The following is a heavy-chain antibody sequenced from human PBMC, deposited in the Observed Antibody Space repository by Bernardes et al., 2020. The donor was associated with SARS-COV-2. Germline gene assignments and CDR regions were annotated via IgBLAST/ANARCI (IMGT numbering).Heavy chain of an antibody. CDR2: ISYDGSNK. CDR3: AKGVDVDTAMVTRYYYYGMDV. CDR1: GFTFSSYG. D-gene: IGHD5-18*01. Sequence: GGSLRLSCAASGFTFSSYGMHWVRQAPGKGLEWVAVISYDGSNKYYADSVKGRFTISRDNSKNTLYLQMNSLRAEDTAVYYCAKGVDVDTAMVTRYYYYGMDVWGQGTTVTVSS. J-gene: IGHJ6*02. V-gene: IGHV3-30*18.